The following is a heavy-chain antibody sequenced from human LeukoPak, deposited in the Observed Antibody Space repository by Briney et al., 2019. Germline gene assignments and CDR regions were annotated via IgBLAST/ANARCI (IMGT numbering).Heavy chain of an antibody. V-gene: IGHV3-23*01. Sequence: PGGSLRLSCVVSGFTFSHYAMTWVRQAPGKGLEWVSSISNSGDDTDYADSVKGRFTVSRDNSENSLYLQMNSLGVEDTAVYYCAKRRGDVWDKGTTVTVSS. CDR2: ISNSGDDT. J-gene: IGHJ6*04. CDR3: AKRRGDV. CDR1: GFTFSHYA.